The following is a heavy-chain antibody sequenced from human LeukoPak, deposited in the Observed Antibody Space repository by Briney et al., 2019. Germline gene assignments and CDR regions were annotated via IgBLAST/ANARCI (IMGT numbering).Heavy chain of an antibody. V-gene: IGHV4-34*01. J-gene: IGHJ4*02. Sequence: PSETLSLTCAVYGGSFSGYYWSWIRQPPGKGLEWIGEINHSGSTNYNPSLKSRVTISVDTPKNQFSLKLSSVTAADTAVYYCARGRGFLSHWGQGTLVTVSS. CDR1: GGSFSGYY. D-gene: IGHD3-22*01. CDR2: INHSGST. CDR3: ARGRGFLSH.